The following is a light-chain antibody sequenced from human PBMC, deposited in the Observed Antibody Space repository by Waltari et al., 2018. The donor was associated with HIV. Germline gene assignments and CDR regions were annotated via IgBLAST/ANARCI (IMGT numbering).Light chain of an antibody. V-gene: IGKV4-1*01. CDR2: WSS. CDR1: QSVLYSSNNKNY. Sequence: DIVMTQSPDSLAVSLGERATINCKFSQSVLYSSNNKNYLAWYQQKPGQPTKLVIYWSSTRESGVPDRFSGSGSGTGFTLTISSLQAEDVAVYYCQQYYSTPQTFGQGTKVEIK. J-gene: IGKJ1*01. CDR3: QQYYSTPQT.